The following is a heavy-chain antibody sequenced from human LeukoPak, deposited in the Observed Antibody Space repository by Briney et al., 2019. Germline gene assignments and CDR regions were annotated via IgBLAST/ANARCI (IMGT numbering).Heavy chain of an antibody. CDR1: GGSFSSYY. CDR3: ARRRFDRGFGWFDP. CDR2: INHSGST. Sequence: PSETLSLTCDVYGGSFSSYYWSWIRQPPGKGLEWIGEINHSGSTNYNPSLKSRVTISVDTSKNQFSLKLSSVTAADTAVYYCARRRFDRGFGWFDPWGQGTLVTVSS. D-gene: IGHD3-10*01. V-gene: IGHV4-34*01. J-gene: IGHJ5*02.